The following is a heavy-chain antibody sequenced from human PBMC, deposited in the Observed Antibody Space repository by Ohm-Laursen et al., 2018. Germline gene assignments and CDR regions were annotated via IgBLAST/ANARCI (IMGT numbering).Heavy chain of an antibody. CDR2: INWNSGDI. V-gene: IGHV3-9*01. CDR1: GSTFCNYA. D-gene: IGHD6-13*01. Sequence: SLTLSCAASGSTFCNYAMHWVRHAPGQGLEWVATINWNSGDIGYGDSVKGRFTISRDNARSSLDLQMNSLRVEDTALYYCAKDLLAAPDYYGMDVWGQGTTVTVSS. J-gene: IGHJ6*02. CDR3: AKDLLAAPDYYGMDV.